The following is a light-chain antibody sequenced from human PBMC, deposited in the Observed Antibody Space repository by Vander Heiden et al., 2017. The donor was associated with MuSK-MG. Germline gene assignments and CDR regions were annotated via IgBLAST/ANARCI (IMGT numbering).Light chain of an antibody. J-gene: IGKJ1*01. CDR3: QQYDNLRQT. CDR1: QDISNY. CDR2: DAS. V-gene: IGKV1-33*01. Sequence: DIQMTQSPSSLSASVGDRVTITCQASQDISNYLNWYQQKPGKAPKLLIYDASNLETGVPSSFSGSGSGTDFTFTISSLHPEDIATYYCQQYDNLRQTFGQGTKVEIK.